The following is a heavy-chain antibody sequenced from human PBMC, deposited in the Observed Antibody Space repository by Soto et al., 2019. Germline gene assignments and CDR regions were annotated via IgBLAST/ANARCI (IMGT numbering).Heavy chain of an antibody. V-gene: IGHV3-30-3*01. CDR2: ISYDGSNK. D-gene: IGHD3-3*01. CDR3: ARDKRDLRFLEWSYYFDY. CDR1: GFTFSSYA. J-gene: IGHJ4*02. Sequence: QVQLVESGGGVVQPGRSLRLSCAASGFTFSSYALHWVRQATGKGLEWVALISYDGSNKYYADSVKGRFTISRDNSKNMLYLQMNSLRAEDTAVYYCARDKRDLRFLEWSYYFDYWGQGTLVTVSS.